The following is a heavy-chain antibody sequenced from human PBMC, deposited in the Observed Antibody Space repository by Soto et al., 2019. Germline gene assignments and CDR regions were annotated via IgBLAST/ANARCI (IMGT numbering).Heavy chain of an antibody. CDR3: ATDGGFCTGGSCY. CDR2: IIPILGRA. D-gene: IGHD2-15*01. V-gene: IGHV1-69*08. CDR1: GGTFTNYS. Sequence: QVQLVQSGAEVREPGSSVKVSCKPSGGTFTNYSISWVRQAPGQGLEWMGRIIPILGRANYAQRFKGRVSITADKFTSTVYVEVYSLGSDYTAVYDSATDGGFCTGGSCYWGQGTLVTVSS. J-gene: IGHJ4*02.